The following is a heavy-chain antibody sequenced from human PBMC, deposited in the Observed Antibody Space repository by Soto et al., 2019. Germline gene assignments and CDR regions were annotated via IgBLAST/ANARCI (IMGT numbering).Heavy chain of an antibody. Sequence: PSETLSLTCTVSGGSISRYYWSWIRQPPGKGLEWIGYIYYSGSTYYNPSLKSRVTISVDTSKNQFSLKLSSVTAADTAVYYCARVPDVWGQGTTVTVSS. CDR1: GGSISRYY. V-gene: IGHV4-59*12. J-gene: IGHJ6*02. CDR3: ARVPDV. CDR2: IYYSGST.